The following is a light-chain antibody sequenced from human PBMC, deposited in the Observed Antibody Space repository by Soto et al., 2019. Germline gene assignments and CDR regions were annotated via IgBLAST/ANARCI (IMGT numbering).Light chain of an antibody. CDR1: SSDVGDYDY. CDR3: CSYAGSYTYV. CDR2: DVS. V-gene: IGLV2-11*01. Sequence: QSALTQPASVSGSPGQSITISCTGTSSDVGDYDYVSWYQQHPGKAPKLMIYDVSKRPSGVPDRFSGSKSGNTASLTISGLQAEDEADYYCCSYAGSYTYVFGTETKLTVL. J-gene: IGLJ1*01.